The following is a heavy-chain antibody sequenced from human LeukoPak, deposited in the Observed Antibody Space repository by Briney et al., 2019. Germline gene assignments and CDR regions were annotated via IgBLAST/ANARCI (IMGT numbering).Heavy chain of an antibody. J-gene: IGHJ4*02. CDR1: GFTFSSYA. CDR3: AKALPPLGYCSSTSCHKPY. D-gene: IGHD2-2*02. V-gene: IGHV3-23*01. Sequence: TGGSLRLSCAASGFTFSSYAMSWVRQAPGKGLEWVSAISGSGGSTYYADSVKCRFTISRDNSKNTLYLQMNSLRAEDTAVYYCAKALPPLGYCSSTSCHKPYWGQGTLVTVSS. CDR2: ISGSGGST.